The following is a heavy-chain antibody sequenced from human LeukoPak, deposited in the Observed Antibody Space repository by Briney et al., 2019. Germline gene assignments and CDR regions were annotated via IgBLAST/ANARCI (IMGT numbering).Heavy chain of an antibody. J-gene: IGHJ3*02. Sequence: GGSLRPSCAASGFTFSSYDMHWVRQATGKGLEWVSVIGTAGDTYYPGSVKGRFAISRENAKNSLYLQMNSLRAGDTAVYYCAKDVFYDSSGPDAFDIWGQGTMVTVSS. D-gene: IGHD3-22*01. V-gene: IGHV3-13*01. CDR1: GFTFSSYD. CDR2: IGTAGDT. CDR3: AKDVFYDSSGPDAFDI.